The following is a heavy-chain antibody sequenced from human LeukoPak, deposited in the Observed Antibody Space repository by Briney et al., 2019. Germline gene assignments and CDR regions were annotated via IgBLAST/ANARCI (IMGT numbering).Heavy chain of an antibody. CDR3: ARDTAMAYYFDY. V-gene: IGHV3-66*02. J-gene: IGHJ4*02. CDR1: GFTDSSNY. D-gene: IGHD5-18*01. Sequence: GGSLRLSCAASGFTDSSNYMSWVRQAPGKGLEWVSVIYSGGSTYYADSVKGRFTISRDNSKNTLYLQMNSLRAEDTAVYYCARDTAMAYYFDYWGQGTLVTVSS. CDR2: IYSGGST.